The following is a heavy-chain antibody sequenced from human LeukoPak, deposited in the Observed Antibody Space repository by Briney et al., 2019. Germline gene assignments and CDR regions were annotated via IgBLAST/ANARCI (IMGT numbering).Heavy chain of an antibody. D-gene: IGHD1-14*01. Sequence: PGGSLRLSCAASGFTFSSYGMHWVRQSPGRGLEYVSAINYKGGTTYYADSVKGRFTISRDNSKNTLYLQMASLRGEDMAVYYCARVGPETAFDYWGQGTLVTVSS. CDR2: INYKGGTT. CDR1: GFTFSSYG. V-gene: IGHV3-64*02. J-gene: IGHJ4*02. CDR3: ARVGPETAFDY.